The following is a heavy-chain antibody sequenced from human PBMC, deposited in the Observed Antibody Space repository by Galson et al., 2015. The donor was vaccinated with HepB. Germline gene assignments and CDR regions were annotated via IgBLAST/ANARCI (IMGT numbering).Heavy chain of an antibody. CDR3: ARDLRAVYSSSSDYYYGMDV. D-gene: IGHD6-6*01. J-gene: IGHJ6*02. Sequence: SLRLSCAASGFTFSSYAMHWARQAPGKGLEWVAVISYDGSNKYYADSVKGRFTISRDNSKNTLYLQMNSLRAEDTAVYYCARDLRAVYSSSSDYYYGMDVWGQGTTVTVSS. CDR2: ISYDGSNK. V-gene: IGHV3-30-3*01. CDR1: GFTFSSYA.